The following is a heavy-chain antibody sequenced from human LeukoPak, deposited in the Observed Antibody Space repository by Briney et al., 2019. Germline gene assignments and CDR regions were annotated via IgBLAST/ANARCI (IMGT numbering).Heavy chain of an antibody. Sequence: SETLSLTCAVYGGSFSGYYWSWIRQPPGKGLEWIGEINHSGSTNYNPSLKSRVTISVDTSKNQFSLKLSSVTAADTAVYYCARGSGAGNIVVVITVFDYWGQGTLVTVSS. V-gene: IGHV4-34*01. CDR2: INHSGST. D-gene: IGHD3-22*01. CDR3: ARGSGAGNIVVVITVFDY. CDR1: GGSFSGYY. J-gene: IGHJ4*02.